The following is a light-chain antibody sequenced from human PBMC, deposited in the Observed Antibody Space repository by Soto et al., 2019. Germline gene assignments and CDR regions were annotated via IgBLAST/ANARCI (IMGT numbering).Light chain of an antibody. Sequence: QSVLTQPASVSGSPGQSITISCTGTSYDVGSYNLVSWYQQHPGKAPKLLIYEDNKRPSGVSNRFSGSKSGNTASLTISSLQSEDEADYHCCSYATSRTYVFGTGTKVTVL. V-gene: IGLV2-23*01. CDR1: SYDVGSYNL. J-gene: IGLJ1*01. CDR2: EDN. CDR3: CSYATSRTYV.